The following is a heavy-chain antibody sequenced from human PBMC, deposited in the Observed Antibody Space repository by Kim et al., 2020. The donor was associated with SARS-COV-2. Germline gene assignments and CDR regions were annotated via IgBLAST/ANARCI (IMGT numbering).Heavy chain of an antibody. D-gene: IGHD2-15*01. Sequence: GGSLRLSCAASGFTFSSYSMNWVRQAPGKGLEWVSSISSSSSYIYYADSVKGRFTISRDNAKNSLYLQMNSLRAEDTAVYYCARGGRYCSGGSCYPSPPLYGMDVWGQGTTVTVSS. CDR3: ARGGRYCSGGSCYPSPPLYGMDV. CDR2: ISSSSSYI. V-gene: IGHV3-21*01. J-gene: IGHJ6*02. CDR1: GFTFSSYS.